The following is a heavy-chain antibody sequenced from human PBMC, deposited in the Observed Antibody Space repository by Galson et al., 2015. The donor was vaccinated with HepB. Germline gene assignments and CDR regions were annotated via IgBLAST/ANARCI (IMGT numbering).Heavy chain of an antibody. CDR2: FDPEDGET. D-gene: IGHD5-12*01. Sequence: SVKVSCKVSGYTLTELSMHWVRQAPGKGLEWMGGFDPEDGETIYAQKFQGRVTMTEDASTDTAYMELSSLRSEDTAVYYCATAGGYVYYYYGMDVWGQGTTVTVSS. CDR1: GYTLTELS. V-gene: IGHV1-24*01. CDR3: ATAGGYVYYYYGMDV. J-gene: IGHJ6*02.